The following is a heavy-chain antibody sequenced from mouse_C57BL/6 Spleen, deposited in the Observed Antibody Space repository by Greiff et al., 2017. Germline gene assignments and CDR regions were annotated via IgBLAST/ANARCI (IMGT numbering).Heavy chain of an antibody. Sequence: EVQLVESGGGLVQPKGSLKLSCAASGFTFNTYAMHWVRQAPGKGLEWVARIRSKSSNYATYYADSVKDRFTISRDDSQSMLYLQMNNLKTEDTAVYYCVRDYYGSSYWYFDVWGTGTTVTVSS. J-gene: IGHJ1*03. V-gene: IGHV10-3*01. D-gene: IGHD1-1*01. CDR1: GFTFNTYA. CDR2: IRSKSSNYAT. CDR3: VRDYYGSSYWYFDV.